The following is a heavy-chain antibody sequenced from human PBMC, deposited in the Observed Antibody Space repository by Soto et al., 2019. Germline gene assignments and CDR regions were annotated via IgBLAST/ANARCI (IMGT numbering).Heavy chain of an antibody. J-gene: IGHJ6*02. D-gene: IGHD3-10*01. CDR3: ARGRFGYLIKYYFYGMDV. V-gene: IGHV1-18*01. CDR2: VSAYNGNT. CDR1: GYTFTSYG. Sequence: QVQLVQSGAEVKKPGASVKVSCKASGYTFTSYGISWVRQAPGQGLEWMGWVSAYNGNTNYAQKLQGRVTMTTDTSTSTAYMELRSLRSDDTAVYYCARGRFGYLIKYYFYGMDVWGQGTTVTVSS.